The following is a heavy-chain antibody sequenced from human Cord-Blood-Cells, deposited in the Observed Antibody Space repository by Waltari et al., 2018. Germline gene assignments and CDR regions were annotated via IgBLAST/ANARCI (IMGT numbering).Heavy chain of an antibody. Sequence: QVQLQESGPGLVKPSETLSLTCAVSESSISCGSYWGWNRQPPGKGLEWIGSIYHSGSTYYNPSLKSRVTISVDTSKNQFSLKLSSVTAADTAVYYCARAAGYCSSTSCYFDYWGQGTLVTVSS. D-gene: IGHD2-2*01. CDR2: IYHSGST. CDR3: ARAAGYCSSTSCYFDY. V-gene: IGHV4-38-2*01. CDR1: ESSISCGSY. J-gene: IGHJ4*02.